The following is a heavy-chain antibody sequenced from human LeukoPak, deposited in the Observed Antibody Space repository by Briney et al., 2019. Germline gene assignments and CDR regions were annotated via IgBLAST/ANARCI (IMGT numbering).Heavy chain of an antibody. D-gene: IGHD1-26*01. CDR2: INTNTGNP. CDR1: GYTFTSYA. V-gene: IGHV7-4-1*02. CDR3: ARERSGSYRIYYGMDV. Sequence: ASVKVSCKASGYTFTSYAMNWVRQAPGQGLEWMGWINTNTGNPMYAQGFTGRFVFSLDTSVSTAYLQISSLKAEDTAVYYCARERSGSYRIYYGMDVWGQGTTVTVSS. J-gene: IGHJ6*02.